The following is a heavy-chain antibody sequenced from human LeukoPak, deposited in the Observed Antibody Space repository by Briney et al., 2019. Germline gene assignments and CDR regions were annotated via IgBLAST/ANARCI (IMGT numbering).Heavy chain of an antibody. Sequence: GGSLRLSCAASGFTFSSYWMHWVRQAPGKGLVWVSRINSDGSSTSYADSVKGRFTISRDNAKNTLYLQMNILRAEDTAVYYCASGYCSSTSCYKFDYWGQGTLVTVSS. V-gene: IGHV3-74*01. D-gene: IGHD2-2*02. CDR3: ASGYCSSTSCYKFDY. J-gene: IGHJ4*02. CDR2: INSDGSST. CDR1: GFTFSSYW.